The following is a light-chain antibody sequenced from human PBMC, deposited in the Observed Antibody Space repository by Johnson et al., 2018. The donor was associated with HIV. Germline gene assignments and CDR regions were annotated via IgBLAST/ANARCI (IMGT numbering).Light chain of an antibody. CDR3: GTWDSSLSAYV. Sequence: QSVLTQPPSVSAAPGQKVTISCSGSSSNIGNNYVSWYQQLPGTAPKLLIYENNKRPSGIPDRFSGSKSGTSATLGITGLQTGDEAEYYCGTWDSSLSAYVFGTGTKFTVL. CDR2: ENN. CDR1: SSNIGNNY. V-gene: IGLV1-51*02. J-gene: IGLJ1*01.